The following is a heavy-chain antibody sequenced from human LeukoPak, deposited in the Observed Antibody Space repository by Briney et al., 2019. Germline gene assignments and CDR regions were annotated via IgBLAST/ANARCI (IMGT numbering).Heavy chain of an antibody. CDR3: AKRPVNYGTDV. J-gene: IGHJ6*02. V-gene: IGHV4-59*01. Sequence: SETLSLTCTVSGGSLSSYYWSWVRPPPGKGLEWVGYIYYSGSTNYNPSLKSRVTISVDTSKNQYSLKLSSVTAADTAVYYCAKRPVNYGTDVWGQGTTVIVSS. D-gene: IGHD6-19*01. CDR1: GGSLSSYY. CDR2: IYYSGST.